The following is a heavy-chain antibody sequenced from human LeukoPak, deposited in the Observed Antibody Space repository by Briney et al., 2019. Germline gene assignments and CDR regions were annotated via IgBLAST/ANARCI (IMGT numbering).Heavy chain of an antibody. CDR1: GFTFSSYS. V-gene: IGHV3-30*03. J-gene: IGHJ4*02. CDR2: ISYDGSNK. CDR3: ARDSVGATNYFDY. D-gene: IGHD1-26*01. Sequence: PGGSLRLSCAASGFTFSSYSMNWVRQAPGKGLEWVAAISYDGSNKYYADSVKGRFTISRDNSKNTLYLQMNSLRAEDTAVYYCARDSVGATNYFDYWGQGTLVTVSS.